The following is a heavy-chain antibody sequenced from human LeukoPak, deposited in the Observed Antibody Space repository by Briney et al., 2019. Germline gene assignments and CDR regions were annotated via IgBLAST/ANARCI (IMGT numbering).Heavy chain of an antibody. CDR2: ISGSGGST. D-gene: IGHD2-2*02. V-gene: IGHV3-23*01. CDR1: GFTFSSYA. Sequence: QTGGSLRLSCAASGFTFSSYAMSWVRQAPGKGLEWVSAISGSGGSTYCADSVKGRFTISRDNSKNTLYLQMNSLRAEDTAVYYCAKDPIVVVPAAILDDAFDIWGQGTMVTVSS. CDR3: AKDPIVVVPAAILDDAFDI. J-gene: IGHJ3*02.